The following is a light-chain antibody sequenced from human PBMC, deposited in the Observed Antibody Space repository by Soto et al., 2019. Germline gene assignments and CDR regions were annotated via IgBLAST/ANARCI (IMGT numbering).Light chain of an antibody. V-gene: IGKV1-5*03. Sequence: DIQMTQSPPILSASVGDRVSITCRASQSLGDYLAWYQQKPGKAPRLLIFRASRLERGVPSRFSGSGSGTQFTLTITSLQPDDSATYYCQQYNDYWTFGQGTKV. CDR1: QSLGDY. CDR3: QQYNDYWT. J-gene: IGKJ1*01. CDR2: RAS.